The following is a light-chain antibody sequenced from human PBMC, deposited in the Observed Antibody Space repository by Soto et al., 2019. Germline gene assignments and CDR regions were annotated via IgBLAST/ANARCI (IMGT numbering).Light chain of an antibody. V-gene: IGKV1-39*01. CDR1: QSISSY. Sequence: DIQMTQSPSSLSSSAGDRVTITCRASQSISSYLIWYQQKPGKAPKLLIYAASSLPSGVPSRFSGSGSGTDFTLTISSLQPEDFAIYYCQQSYSTLCTFGQGTKVEIK. CDR3: QQSYSTLCT. CDR2: AAS. J-gene: IGKJ2*02.